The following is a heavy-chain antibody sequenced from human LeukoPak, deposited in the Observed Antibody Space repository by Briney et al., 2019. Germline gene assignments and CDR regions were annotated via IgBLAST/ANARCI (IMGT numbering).Heavy chain of an antibody. J-gene: IGHJ4*02. V-gene: IGHV3-30*02. CDR3: AKDHPPYQLLYRELDY. D-gene: IGHD2-2*02. CDR2: IRYDGSNK. Sequence: GGSLRLSCATSGFTFSSYGMHWVRQAPGKGLEWVAFIRYDGSNKYYADSVKGRFTISRDNSKNTLYLQMNSLRAEDTAVYYCAKDHPPYQLLYRELDYWGQGTLVTVSS. CDR1: GFTFSSYG.